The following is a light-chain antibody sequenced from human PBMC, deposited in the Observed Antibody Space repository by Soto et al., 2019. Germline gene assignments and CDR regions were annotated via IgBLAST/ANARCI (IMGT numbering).Light chain of an antibody. V-gene: IGLV2-18*02. CDR2: EVS. Sequence: LTQPPSECGSPGQSVAISYRGTSSDVGSYNHVSWYQQAPGTAPKVMIYEVSNRPSGVPDRFSGSKSGNTASLTISGLQPEDEADYYCYSFTTSSTYVFGTGTKVTVL. CDR3: YSFTTSSTYV. CDR1: SSDVGSYNH. J-gene: IGLJ1*01.